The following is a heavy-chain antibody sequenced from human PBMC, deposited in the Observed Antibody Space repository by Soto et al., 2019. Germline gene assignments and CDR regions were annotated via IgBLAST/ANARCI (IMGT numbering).Heavy chain of an antibody. Sequence: QMQLVESGGGVVQPGTSLRLSCVGSGFTFTSYAIHWVRQTPGKGLEWLAVIWYDGITKFHRASVKGRLAISRDNSNNTVYPQMTSLRAEDTSFYHCARPKSPYVFSGETCFSGIHHWGQGILVTVSS. CDR1: GFTFTSYA. J-gene: IGHJ1*01. CDR2: IWYDGITK. CDR3: ARPKSPYVFSGETCFSGIHH. V-gene: IGHV3-33*01. D-gene: IGHD2-15*01.